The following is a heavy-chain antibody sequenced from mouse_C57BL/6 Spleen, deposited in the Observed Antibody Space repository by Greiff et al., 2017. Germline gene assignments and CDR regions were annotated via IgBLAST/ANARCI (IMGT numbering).Heavy chain of an antibody. D-gene: IGHD1-1*01. J-gene: IGHJ1*03. CDR2: IRSKSNNYAT. CDR1: GFSFNTYA. CDR3: VRHAFYYGSSSYWYFDV. Sequence: EVMLVESGGGLVQPKGSLKLSCAASGFSFNTYAMNWVRQAPGKGLEWVARIRSKSNNYATYYADSVKDRFTISRDDSESMLYLQMNNLKTEDTAMYYCVRHAFYYGSSSYWYFDVWGTGTTVTVSS. V-gene: IGHV10-1*01.